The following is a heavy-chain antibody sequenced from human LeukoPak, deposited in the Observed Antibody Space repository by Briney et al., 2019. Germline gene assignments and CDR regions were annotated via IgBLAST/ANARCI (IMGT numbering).Heavy chain of an antibody. CDR2: INPNSGGT. CDR1: GYTFTGYY. Sequence: ASVKVSCKASGYTFTGYYMHWVRQAPGQGLEWMGRINPNSGGTNYAQKFQGRVTMTRDTSISTAYMELSRLRSDDTAVYYCARGEREYYYDSSGYPGFDYWGQGTLVTVSS. J-gene: IGHJ4*01. CDR3: ARGEREYYYDSSGYPGFDY. V-gene: IGHV1-2*06. D-gene: IGHD3-22*01.